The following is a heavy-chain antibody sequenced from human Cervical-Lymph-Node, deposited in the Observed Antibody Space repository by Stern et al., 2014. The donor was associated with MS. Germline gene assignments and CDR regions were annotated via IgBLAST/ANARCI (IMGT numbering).Heavy chain of an antibody. D-gene: IGHD3-16*01. V-gene: IGHV3-21*01. J-gene: IGHJ4*02. CDR1: GFIFSDYS. CDR2: STSNSTYI. Sequence: EVHLVESGGGLVKPGGSLRLSCAASGFIFSDYSMNWVRPAPGKGLEWVTSSTSNSTYIFYADSLKGRFSISRDNAKNTLFLQIHSLRVEDTAVYYCARRGGIHYFDYWGRGTLVTVSS. CDR3: ARRGGIHYFDY.